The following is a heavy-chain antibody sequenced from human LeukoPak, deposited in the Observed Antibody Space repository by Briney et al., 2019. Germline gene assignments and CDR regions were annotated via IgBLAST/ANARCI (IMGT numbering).Heavy chain of an antibody. Sequence: PGGSLRLSCSASGFTFSTYAMHWVRQAAGKGPEYVSAITVMGDGTYYADSVKGRFTISRDNSKNTLYLQMNSLRAEDTAVYYCAKTLSYSSGWVYWGQGTLVTVSS. CDR3: AKTLSYSSGWVY. V-gene: IGHV3-64*04. D-gene: IGHD6-19*01. CDR1: GFTFSTYA. CDR2: ITVMGDGT. J-gene: IGHJ4*02.